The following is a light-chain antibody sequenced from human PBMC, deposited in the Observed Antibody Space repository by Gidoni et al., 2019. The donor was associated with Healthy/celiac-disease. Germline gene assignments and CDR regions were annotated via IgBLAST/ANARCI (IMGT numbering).Light chain of an antibody. V-gene: IGKV1-39*01. J-gene: IGKJ5*01. Sequence: LKMTQSPSSLSASVGARVTITCRASQSISSYLNWYQEKPGKAPKLLIYAASSLQSGVPSRFSGSGSGTDFTLTISSLQPEDFATYYCQQSYSTPPITFGQGTRLEIK. CDR1: QSISSY. CDR3: QQSYSTPPIT. CDR2: AAS.